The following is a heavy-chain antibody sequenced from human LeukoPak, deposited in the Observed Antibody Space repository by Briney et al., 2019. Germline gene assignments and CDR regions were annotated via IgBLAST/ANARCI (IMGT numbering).Heavy chain of an antibody. CDR1: GSILTNYW. CDR2: IYPGDYNT. D-gene: IGHD1-14*01. CDR3: ARLFTEGGNHLNWFDL. J-gene: IGHJ5*02. Sequence: GASLEISCQGSGSILTNYWIGGVRQLPGKGLEWMGIIYPGDYNTRYSPSFQGQVPISADKSLSTAYLQWSRLKASDTAMYYCARLFTEGGNHLNWFDLWGQGTLVTVSS. V-gene: IGHV5-51*01.